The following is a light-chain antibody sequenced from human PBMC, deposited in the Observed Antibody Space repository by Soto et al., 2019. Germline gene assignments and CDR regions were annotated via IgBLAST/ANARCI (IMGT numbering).Light chain of an antibody. V-gene: IGKV1-33*01. CDR1: HDIKKY. J-gene: IGKJ5*01. CDR3: PRYDSLPPT. CDR2: DAS. Sequence: DIQMTQSPSSLSASVGDRVTITCQASHDIKKYLNWYQEKPGKAPKLLIYDASNLQTGVPSRFSGNGSGTHFTFTISSLQPEDIATYYCPRYDSLPPTFGQGTRLDIK.